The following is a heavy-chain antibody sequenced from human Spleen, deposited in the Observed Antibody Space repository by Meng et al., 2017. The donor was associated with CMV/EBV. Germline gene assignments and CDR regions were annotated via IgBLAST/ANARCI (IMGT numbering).Heavy chain of an antibody. Sequence: GGSLRLSCAASGFTFDDYAMHWVRQAPGKGLEWVSGISWNSVTKDSADSVKGRFTISRDNAKNSLYLQMNSLRLDDTALYYCGRGNGYYMMDYWGQGTLVTVSS. V-gene: IGHV3-9*01. J-gene: IGHJ4*02. CDR2: ISWNSVTK. CDR1: GFTFDDYA. CDR3: GRGNGYYMMDY. D-gene: IGHD3-3*01.